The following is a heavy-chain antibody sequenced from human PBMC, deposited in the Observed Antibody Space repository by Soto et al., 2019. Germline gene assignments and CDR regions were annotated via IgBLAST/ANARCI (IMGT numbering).Heavy chain of an antibody. Sequence: ASVKVSCKASRVAFSKFIVTWVRQAPGLGLEWVGGIIPIFGTANYAQKFQGRVTITADESTSTSYMGVNNLRSEDTAVYYCAKVRYSSPMGYYYGMDVWGQGTTVTVSS. J-gene: IGHJ6*02. CDR3: AKVRYSSPMGYYYGMDV. CDR2: IIPIFGTA. CDR1: RVAFSKFI. V-gene: IGHV1-69*13. D-gene: IGHD6-19*01.